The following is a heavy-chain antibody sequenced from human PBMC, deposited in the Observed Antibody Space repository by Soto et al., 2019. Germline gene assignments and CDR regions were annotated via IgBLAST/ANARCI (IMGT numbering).Heavy chain of an antibody. Sequence: SVKVSCKASGGTFSSYAISWVRQAPGQGLEWMGGIIPIFGTANYAQKFQGRVTITADKSTSTAYMELSSLRSEDMAVYYCAREPYDYGDYDYYYYGMDVWGQGTTVTVSS. CDR1: GGTFSSYA. J-gene: IGHJ6*02. V-gene: IGHV1-69*06. D-gene: IGHD4-17*01. CDR3: AREPYDYGDYDYYYYGMDV. CDR2: IIPIFGTA.